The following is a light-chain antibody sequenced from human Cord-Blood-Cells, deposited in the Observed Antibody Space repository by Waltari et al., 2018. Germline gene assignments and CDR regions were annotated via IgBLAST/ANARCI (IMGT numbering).Light chain of an antibody. V-gene: IGKV1-8*01. CDR3: QQYYSYPLT. CDR1: QGISSY. CDR2: AAS. J-gene: IGKJ3*01. Sequence: AIRLTQSPSSFSASKGDRVTITCRASQGISSYLAWYQQKPGKGPKLLIYAASTLQSGVPSRFSGSGSGTDFTLTISCLQSEDFANYYCQQYYSYPLTFGPGTKVDIK.